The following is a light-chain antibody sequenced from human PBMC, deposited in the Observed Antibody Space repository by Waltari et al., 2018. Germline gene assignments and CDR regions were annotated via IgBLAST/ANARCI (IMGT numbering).Light chain of an antibody. CDR2: YDS. Sequence: SYVLTQPPSVSVAPGKAASITCGANNIGNNVVNWYQPKPGQAPGLVLYYDSDRPSGIPERFSGSNSGNTAALTISRVEAGDEAYYYCQVGDSSSGHWVFGGGTQLTVL. CDR1: NIGNNV. V-gene: IGLV3-21*01. J-gene: IGLJ3*02. CDR3: QVGDSSSGHWV.